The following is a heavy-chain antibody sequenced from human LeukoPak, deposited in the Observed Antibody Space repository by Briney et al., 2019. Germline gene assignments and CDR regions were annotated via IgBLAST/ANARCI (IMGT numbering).Heavy chain of an antibody. CDR1: GGSFSGYY. CDR2: IYYSGGT. D-gene: IGHD5-18*01. Sequence: PSETLSLTCAVYGGSFSGYYWSWIRQPPGKGPEWIGYIYYSGGTNYNPSLESRVTISVDRSTNQFSLKVRSVTAADTAVYYCARRRFSYGDNDAFDIWGQGTMVTVSS. V-gene: IGHV4-59*08. J-gene: IGHJ3*02. CDR3: ARRRFSYGDNDAFDI.